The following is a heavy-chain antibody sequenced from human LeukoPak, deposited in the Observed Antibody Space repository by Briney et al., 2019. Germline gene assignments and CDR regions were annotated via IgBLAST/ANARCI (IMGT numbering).Heavy chain of an antibody. D-gene: IGHD3-22*01. CDR3: ARASGNNYYDSSGCDY. V-gene: IGHV1-69*05. CDR1: GGTFSSYA. J-gene: IGHJ4*02. CDR2: IIPIFGTA. Sequence: GASVKVSCKASGGTFSSYAISWVRQAPGQGLEWMGRIIPIFGTANYAQKFQGRVTITTDESTSTAYMELSSLRSDDTAVYYCARASGNNYYDSSGCDYWGQGTLVTVSS.